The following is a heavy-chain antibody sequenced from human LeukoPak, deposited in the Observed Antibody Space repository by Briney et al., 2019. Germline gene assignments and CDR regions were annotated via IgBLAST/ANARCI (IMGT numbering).Heavy chain of an antibody. V-gene: IGHV4-59*01. J-gene: IGHJ4*02. CDR3: ARGKGYFDY. Sequence: PSETLSLTCTVSGGSISPYYWSWIWQPPGKGLEWIGYIYYSGSTNYNPSLKSRVTISVDTSKKQFSLKLNSVTAADTAVYYCARGKGYFDYWGQGTLVTVSS. CDR1: GGSISPYY. CDR2: IYYSGST.